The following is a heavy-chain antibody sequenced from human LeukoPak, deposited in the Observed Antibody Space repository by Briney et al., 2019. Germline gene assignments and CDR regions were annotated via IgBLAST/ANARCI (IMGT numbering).Heavy chain of an antibody. V-gene: IGHV3-43*01. J-gene: IGHJ4*02. CDR1: GFTFSSYA. CDR2: ISWDGGST. CDR3: AKGRGSSGSWVFDY. D-gene: IGHD6-19*01. Sequence: GGSLRLSCAASGFTFSSYAMSWVRQAPGKGLEWVSLISWDGGSTYYADSVKGRFTISRDNSKNSLYLQMNSLRTEDTALYYCAKGRGSSGSWVFDYWGQGTLVTVSS.